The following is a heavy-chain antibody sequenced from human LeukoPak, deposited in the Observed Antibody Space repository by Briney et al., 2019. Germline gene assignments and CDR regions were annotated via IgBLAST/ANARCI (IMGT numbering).Heavy chain of an antibody. D-gene: IGHD3-9*01. CDR2: ISSSSTYI. Sequence: SGGSLRLSCATSGFTVDINYMSWVRQAPGKGLEWVSSISSSSTYIYYADSMKGRFTIFRDNAKNSLFLQMNSLRAEDTATYYCARAGHYDILQAWFDPWGQGTLVTVSS. J-gene: IGHJ5*02. CDR3: ARAGHYDILQAWFDP. CDR1: GFTVDINY. V-gene: IGHV3-21*01.